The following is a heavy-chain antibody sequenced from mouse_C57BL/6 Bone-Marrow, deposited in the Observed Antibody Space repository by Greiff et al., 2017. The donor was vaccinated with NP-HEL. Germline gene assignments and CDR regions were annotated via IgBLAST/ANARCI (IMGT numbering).Heavy chain of an antibody. CDR3: ARHNYDYDHLDY. J-gene: IGHJ2*01. Sequence: EVQGVESGGDLVKPGGSLKLSCAASGFTFSSYGMSWVRQTPDKRLEWVATISSGGSYTYYPDSVKGRFTISRDNAKNTRYLQMSRLKSEDTAMYYCARHNYDYDHLDYWGQGTTLTVSS. V-gene: IGHV5-6*01. D-gene: IGHD2-4*01. CDR2: ISSGGSYT. CDR1: GFTFSSYG.